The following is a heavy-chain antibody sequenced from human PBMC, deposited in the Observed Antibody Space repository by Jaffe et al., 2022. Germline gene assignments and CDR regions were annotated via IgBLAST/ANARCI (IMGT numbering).Heavy chain of an antibody. V-gene: IGHV6-1*01. Sequence: QIQLEQSGPGLVKPSQTLSLTCAISGDSVSSSSATWNWIRQSPSRGLEWLGRTYYRSKWFTDSAVSVRSRISINPDTSKNQFSLQLNSVTPEDTAVYYCVGRSGRSMALDVWGQGTMVTVSS. CDR2: TYYRSKWFT. CDR3: VGRSGRSMALDV. D-gene: IGHD1-26*01. CDR1: GDSVSSSSAT. J-gene: IGHJ3*01.